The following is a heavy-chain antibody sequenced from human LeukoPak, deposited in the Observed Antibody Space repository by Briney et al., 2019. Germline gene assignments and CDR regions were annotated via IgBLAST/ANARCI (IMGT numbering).Heavy chain of an antibody. V-gene: IGHV3-23*01. J-gene: IGHJ4*02. CDR2: ISGSGGST. CDR3: AKMRDYYGSGNYFDY. Sequence: GGTLRLSCAASGFTFSSYGMSWVRQAPGKGLEWVSAISGSGGSTYYADSVKGRFTISRDNSKNTLYLQMNSLRAEDTAVYYCAKMRDYYGSGNYFDYWGQGTLVTVSS. CDR1: GFTFSSYG. D-gene: IGHD3-10*01.